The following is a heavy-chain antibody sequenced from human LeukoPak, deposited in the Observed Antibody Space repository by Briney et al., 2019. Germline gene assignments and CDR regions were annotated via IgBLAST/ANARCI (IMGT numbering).Heavy chain of an antibody. V-gene: IGHV4-59*08. CDR1: GGSITSYY. Sequence: SETLSLTCTVSGGSITSYYWSWIRQPPGKGLEWIGYIYYRGSPNYNPSLKSRVTISVDTSKNQFSLKLSSVTAADTAIYYCARAVSGRFDYWGQGTLVTVSS. J-gene: IGHJ4*02. D-gene: IGHD6-19*01. CDR2: IYYRGSP. CDR3: ARAVSGRFDY.